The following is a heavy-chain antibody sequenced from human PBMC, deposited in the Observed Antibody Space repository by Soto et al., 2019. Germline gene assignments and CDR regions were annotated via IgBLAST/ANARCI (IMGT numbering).Heavy chain of an antibody. CDR1: GGSISSYY. V-gene: IGHV4-59*08. D-gene: IGHD2-15*01. J-gene: IGHJ3*02. CDR2: IYYSGST. CDR3: ARHARWFDAFDI. Sequence: SETLSLTCTVSGGSISSYYWSWIRQPPGKGLEWIGYIYYSGSTNYNPSLKSRVTISVDTSKNQFSLKLSSVTAADTAVYYCARHARWFDAFDIWGQGTMVTVSS.